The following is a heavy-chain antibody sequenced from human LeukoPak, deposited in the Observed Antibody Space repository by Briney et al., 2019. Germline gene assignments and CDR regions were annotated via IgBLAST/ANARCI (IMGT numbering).Heavy chain of an antibody. CDR2: IYYSGST. J-gene: IGHJ5*02. V-gene: IGHV4-59*08. Sequence: PSETLSLTCTVSGGSISSYYWSWIRQPPGKGLEWIGYIYYSGSTNYNPSLKSRVTISVDTSKNQFSLKLSSVTAADTAVYYCARHPPHGVRGVITWFDPWGQGTLVTVSS. CDR3: ARHPPHGVRGVITWFDP. D-gene: IGHD3-10*01. CDR1: GGSISSYY.